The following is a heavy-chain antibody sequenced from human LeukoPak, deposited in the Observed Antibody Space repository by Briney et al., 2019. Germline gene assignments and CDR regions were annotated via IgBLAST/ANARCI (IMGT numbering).Heavy chain of an antibody. CDR3: ARGGEGYNDDAFEV. CDR2: IYNSAAT. J-gene: IGHJ3*01. D-gene: IGHD5-24*01. CDR1: GDSIRSHY. V-gene: IGHV4-59*11. Sequence: SETLSLTCTVSGDSIRSHYCAWIRQPPGKGLEWIGHIYNSAATDYNPSFKSRVTISLDTSKKQFSLKMTSVTALDSAVYYCARGGEGYNDDAFEVWGLGTAVTVSS.